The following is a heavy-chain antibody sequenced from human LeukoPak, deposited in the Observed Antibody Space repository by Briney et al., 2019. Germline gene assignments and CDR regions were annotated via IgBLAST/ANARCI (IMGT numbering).Heavy chain of an antibody. CDR2: IYYTGNT. J-gene: IGHJ5*02. Sequence: PSETLSLTCAVSGGSISSGGYSWSWIRQPPGKAMEFIAYIYYTGNTYFNPSLKSRVTISVDTSKNQFSLKLSSVTAADTAIYYCARGGYYGSGNDFRFDPWGQGTLVTVSS. CDR1: GGSISSGGYS. D-gene: IGHD3-10*01. V-gene: IGHV4-30-4*07. CDR3: ARGGYYGSGNDFRFDP.